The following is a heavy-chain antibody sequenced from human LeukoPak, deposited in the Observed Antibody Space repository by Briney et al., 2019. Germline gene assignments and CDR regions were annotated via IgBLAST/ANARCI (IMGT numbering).Heavy chain of an antibody. D-gene: IGHD1-26*01. CDR1: GFTFSTYA. V-gene: IGHV3-23*01. J-gene: IGHJ6*02. CDR3: AKDVRVGGGGMDV. CDR2: ISASGDNT. Sequence: GGSLRLSCAASGFTFSTYAMTWVRQAPGKGLEWVPLISASGDNTYYADSVKGRFTISRDNSKNTLSLQMNSLRAEDTAVYYCAKDVRVGGGGMDVWGQGTPVTVSS.